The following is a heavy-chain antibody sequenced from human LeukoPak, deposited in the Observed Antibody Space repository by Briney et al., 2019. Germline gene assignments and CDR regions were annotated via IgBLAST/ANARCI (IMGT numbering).Heavy chain of an antibody. D-gene: IGHD5-12*01. CDR1: GYSISSGYY. J-gene: IGHJ4*02. CDR3: ARVLSGDFDY. V-gene: IGHV4-38-2*02. CDR2: IYHSGST. Sequence: PSETLSLTCTVSGYSISSGYYWGWIRQPPGKGLEWIGSIYHSGSTYYNPSLKSRVTISVDTSKNQFSLKLSSVTAADTAVYYCARVLSGDFDYWGQGTLVTVSS.